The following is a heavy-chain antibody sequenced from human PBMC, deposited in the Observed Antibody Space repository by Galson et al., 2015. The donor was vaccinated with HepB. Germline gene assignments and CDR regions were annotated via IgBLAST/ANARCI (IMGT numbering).Heavy chain of an antibody. Sequence: SLRLSCAASGFTFDDYAMHWVRQAPGKGLGWVSGISWNSGSIGYADSVKGRFTISRDNAKNSLYLQMNSLRAEDTALYYCAKDPAPKKYCSSTSCLDWYFDLWGRGTLVTVSS. CDR3: AKDPAPKKYCSSTSCLDWYFDL. D-gene: IGHD2-2*01. CDR1: GFTFDDYA. CDR2: ISWNSGSI. V-gene: IGHV3-9*01. J-gene: IGHJ2*01.